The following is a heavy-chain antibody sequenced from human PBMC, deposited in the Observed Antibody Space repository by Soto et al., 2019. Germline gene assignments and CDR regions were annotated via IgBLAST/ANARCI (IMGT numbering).Heavy chain of an antibody. D-gene: IGHD2-2*01. CDR3: AIGYCSSTSCYEGTKGDY. Sequence: QVQLVQSGAEVKKPGSSVKVSCKASGGTFSSYAISWVRQAPGQGLEWMGGIIPIFGTANYAQKFQGRVTITADESTSTAYMELSRLRTEDTAVYYCAIGYCSSTSCYEGTKGDYWGQGTLVTVSS. CDR1: GGTFSSYA. CDR2: IIPIFGTA. J-gene: IGHJ4*02. V-gene: IGHV1-69*01.